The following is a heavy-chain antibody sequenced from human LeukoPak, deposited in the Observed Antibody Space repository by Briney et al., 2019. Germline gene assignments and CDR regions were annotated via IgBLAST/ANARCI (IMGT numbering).Heavy chain of an antibody. CDR1: GGSISSSNW. CDR2: IYHGGST. D-gene: IGHD3-16*02. Sequence: SETLSLTCAVSGGSISSSNWWSWVRQPPGKGLEWIGEIYHGGSTNYNPSLKSRVSISVDKSKNQFSLKLSSVTAADTAVYYCARVASPDYDYVWGSYRPPNWFDPWGQGTLVTVSS. V-gene: IGHV4-4*02. J-gene: IGHJ5*02. CDR3: ARVASPDYDYVWGSYRPPNWFDP.